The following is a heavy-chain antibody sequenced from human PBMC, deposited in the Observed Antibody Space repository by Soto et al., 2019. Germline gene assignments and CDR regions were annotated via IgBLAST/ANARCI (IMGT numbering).Heavy chain of an antibody. CDR2: IFPGDSQT. CDR1: GYSFIDYW. V-gene: IGHV5-51*01. CDR3: ARHGVSGKSYLSYCYYGVDV. Sequence: GETLKISCKGSGYSFIDYWIGWVRQMPGKGLEWMGIIFPGDSQTVYSPSLQGQVTISADKSISTAYLQWTSLKASDTAIYYCARHGVSGKSYLSYCYYGVDVCGQGTTVTVSS. J-gene: IGHJ6*02. D-gene: IGHD1-26*01.